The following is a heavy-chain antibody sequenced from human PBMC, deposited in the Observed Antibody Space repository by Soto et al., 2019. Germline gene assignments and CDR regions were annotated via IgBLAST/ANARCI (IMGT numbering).Heavy chain of an antibody. D-gene: IGHD3-10*01. CDR1: GGSISGYY. CDR3: ARHYGSGSYPLAY. V-gene: IGHV4-59*08. CDR2: IYSSGSS. Sequence: SETLSLTCTVSGGSISGYYWGWIRQPPGRGLEYIGYIYSSGSSNYNPSLKSRVTMSVDTSKNQFSLKLNSVTDADTAVYYCARHYGSGSYPLAYWGRGTLVTVSS. J-gene: IGHJ4*02.